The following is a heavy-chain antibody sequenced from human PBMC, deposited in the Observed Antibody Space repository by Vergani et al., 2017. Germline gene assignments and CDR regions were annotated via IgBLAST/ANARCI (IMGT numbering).Heavy chain of an antibody. CDR3: AKGHIVLMVYAPFDY. J-gene: IGHJ4*02. CDR2: IRGSGCST. D-gene: IGHD2-8*01. Sequence: EVQLLESGGGLVQPGGSLRLSCAASGFTFSSYAMSWVRQAPGKGLEWVSAIRGSGCSTYYADSVKGRFTISRDSSKNTLYLQMNSLRAEDTAVYYCAKGHIVLMVYAPFDYWGQGTLVTVSS. CDR1: GFTFSSYA. V-gene: IGHV3-23*01.